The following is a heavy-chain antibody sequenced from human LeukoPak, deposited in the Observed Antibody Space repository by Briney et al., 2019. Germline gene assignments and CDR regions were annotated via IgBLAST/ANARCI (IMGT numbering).Heavy chain of an antibody. V-gene: IGHV4-39*01. D-gene: IGHD3-3*01. J-gene: IGHJ5*02. CDR2: IYYSGYT. CDR1: GGSISSSSYY. CDR3: ARAPSGPNWFDP. Sequence: SETLSLTCTVSGGSISSSSYYWGWIRQPPGKGLEWIGSIYYSGYTYYNASVESRVTISVDTSKNQFSLKLSSVTAADTAVYYCARAPSGPNWFDPWGQGTLVTVSS.